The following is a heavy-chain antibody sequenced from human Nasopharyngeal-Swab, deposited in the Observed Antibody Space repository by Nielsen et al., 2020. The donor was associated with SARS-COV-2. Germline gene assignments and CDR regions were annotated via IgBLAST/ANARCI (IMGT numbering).Heavy chain of an antibody. D-gene: IGHD6-6*01. CDR2: IYSGGST. J-gene: IGHJ4*02. Sequence: VRQAPGKGLEWVSVIYSGGSTYYADSVKGRFTISRDNSKNTLYLQMNSLRAEDTAVYYCARGISSSVYWGKGTMVTVSS. V-gene: IGHV3-53*01. CDR3: ARGISSSVY.